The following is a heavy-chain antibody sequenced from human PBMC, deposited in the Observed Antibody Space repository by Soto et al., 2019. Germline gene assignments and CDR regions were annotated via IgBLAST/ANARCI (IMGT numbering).Heavy chain of an antibody. CDR3: ARQIAWQCDY. CDR2: IYYSGST. V-gene: IGHV4-39*01. Sequence: TLSLTCTVSGGSISSSSYYWGWIRQPPGKGLEWIGSIYYSGSTYYNPSLKSRVTISVDTSKNQFSLKLSSVTAADTAVYYCARQIAWQCDYWGQGTLVTVSS. CDR1: GGSISSSSYY. J-gene: IGHJ4*02.